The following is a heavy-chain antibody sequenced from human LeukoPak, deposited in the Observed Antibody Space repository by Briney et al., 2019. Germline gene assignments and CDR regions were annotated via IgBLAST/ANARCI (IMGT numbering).Heavy chain of an antibody. D-gene: IGHD4-17*01. CDR1: GYTFTSNY. V-gene: IGHV1-46*01. J-gene: IGHJ4*02. CDR2: IYPRDGST. CDR3: ARSRPMTTVDY. Sequence: ASVKVSCKASGYTFTSNYIHWVRQAPGQGLEWMGMIYPRDGSTSYAQKLQGRVTMTTDTSTSTAYMELRSLRSDDTAVYYCARSRPMTTVDYWGQGTLVTVSS.